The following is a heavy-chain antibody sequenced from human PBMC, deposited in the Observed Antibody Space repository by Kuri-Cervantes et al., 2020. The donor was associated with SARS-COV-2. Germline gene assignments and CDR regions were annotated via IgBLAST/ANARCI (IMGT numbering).Heavy chain of an antibody. CDR2: IDWDDDK. CDR3: ARRPNYQEFDY. CDR1: GFSLNTSGMC. D-gene: IGHD2-2*01. Sequence: SGPTLVKPTQTLTLTCTFSGFSLNTSGMCVSWIRQPPGKALEWLARIDWDDDKYYNTFLQTRLSIAKDTSKNQVVLTMTNMDPVDTATYYCARRPNYQEFDYWGQGTLVTVSS. V-gene: IGHV2-70*12. J-gene: IGHJ4*02.